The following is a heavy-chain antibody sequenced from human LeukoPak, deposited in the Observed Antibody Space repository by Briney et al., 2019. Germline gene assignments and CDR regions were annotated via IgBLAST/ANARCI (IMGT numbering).Heavy chain of an antibody. CDR1: GGSISSSSYY. Sequence: PSETLSLTCTVSGGSISSSSYYWGWIRQPPGKGLEWIVSIYYSGSTYYNPSLKSRVTISVDTSKNQFSLKLSSVTAADTAVYYCAKRTTVVTPEFVAWYFDLWGRGTLVTVSS. CDR2: IYYSGST. D-gene: IGHD4-23*01. V-gene: IGHV4-39*01. J-gene: IGHJ2*01. CDR3: AKRTTVVTPEFVAWYFDL.